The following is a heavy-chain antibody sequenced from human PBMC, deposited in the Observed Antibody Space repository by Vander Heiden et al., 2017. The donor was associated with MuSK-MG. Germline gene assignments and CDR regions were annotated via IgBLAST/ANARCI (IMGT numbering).Heavy chain of an antibody. V-gene: IGHV4-34*01. CDR2: INHSGST. Sequence: QVQLQQWGAGLVKPSETLSLPFAGYGGPFSGYYWSWIRQPPGKGLEWIGEINHSGSTNYNPSRKRRVTISVDTSKNQFSLKLSSVTAADTAVYYCARCRPGGDSSFTYYMDVWGKGTTVTVS. CDR1: GGPFSGYY. CDR3: ARCRPGGDSSFTYYMDV. D-gene: IGHD6-13*01. J-gene: IGHJ6*03.